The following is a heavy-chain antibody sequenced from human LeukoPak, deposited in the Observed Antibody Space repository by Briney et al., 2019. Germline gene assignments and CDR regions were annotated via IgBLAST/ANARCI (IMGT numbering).Heavy chain of an antibody. D-gene: IGHD2-2*03. CDR1: GFTFSSYA. CDR3: ARDLGSGRDAFDI. J-gene: IGHJ3*02. CDR2: ISYDGSNK. Sequence: GGSLRLSCAASGFTFSSYAMHWVRQAPGKGLEWVAVISYDGSNKYYADSVKGRFTISRDNAKNSLYLQMNSPRAEDTAVYYCARDLGSGRDAFDIWGQGTMVTVSS. V-gene: IGHV3-30-3*01.